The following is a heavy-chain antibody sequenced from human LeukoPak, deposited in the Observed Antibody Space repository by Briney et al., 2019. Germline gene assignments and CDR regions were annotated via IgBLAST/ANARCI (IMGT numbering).Heavy chain of an antibody. CDR2: IYYSGST. CDR3: ARDITGSFDY. J-gene: IGHJ4*02. CDR1: GDSISSSSYY. V-gene: IGHV4-39*07. D-gene: IGHD1-14*01. Sequence: SETLSPTCTVSGDSISSSSYYWGWIRQPPGKGLEWIGSIYYSGSTYYNPSLKSRVTISVDTSKNQFSLKLSSVTAADTAVYYCARDITGSFDYWGQGTLVTVSS.